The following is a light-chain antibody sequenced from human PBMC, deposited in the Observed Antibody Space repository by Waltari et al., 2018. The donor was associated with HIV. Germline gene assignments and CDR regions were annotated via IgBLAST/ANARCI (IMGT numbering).Light chain of an antibody. J-gene: IGLJ2*01. CDR1: SSDVGDYNY. V-gene: IGLV2-14*03. CDR2: DVS. Sequence: QSALTQPASVSGSPGQSITISCTGASSDVGDYNYVSWYQQHPGKSPKLMIYDVSNRPSGVSNSFSGSKSGNTASLTISGLQAEDEADYYCRSYTSSSTYVVFGGGTKLTVL. CDR3: RSYTSSSTYVV.